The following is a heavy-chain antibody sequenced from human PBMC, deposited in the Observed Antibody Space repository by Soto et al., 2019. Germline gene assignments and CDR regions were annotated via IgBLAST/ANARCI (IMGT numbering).Heavy chain of an antibody. CDR3: SSPTGDPRGRGYYFDY. Sequence: EVQLVESGGGLIQPGGSLRLSCAASGFTVSSNYMSWVRQAPGKGLEWVSIIYSGGRTYYADSVKGRFTISRDNSENMLYLQMNSLRAEDTAVYYCSSPTGDPRGRGYYFDYWGQGTLVTVSS. CDR1: GFTVSSNY. V-gene: IGHV3-53*01. CDR2: IYSGGRT. D-gene: IGHD7-27*01. J-gene: IGHJ4*02.